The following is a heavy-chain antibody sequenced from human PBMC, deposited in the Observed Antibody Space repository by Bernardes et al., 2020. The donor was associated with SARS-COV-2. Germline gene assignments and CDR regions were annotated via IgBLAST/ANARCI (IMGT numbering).Heavy chain of an antibody. CDR3: ARDLDRLYSGSRTDAFDI. V-gene: IGHV1-2*02. CDR1: GYTLTDHY. Sequence: ASVKVSCKASGYTLTDHYIHWVRQAPGQGLEWMGWINPNSGATMYAQNFQGRVTMTRDTSISTAYMELSRLRSDDTAVYYCARDLDRLYSGSRTDAFDIWGQGTMVTVSS. D-gene: IGHD1-26*01. CDR2: INPNSGAT. J-gene: IGHJ3*02.